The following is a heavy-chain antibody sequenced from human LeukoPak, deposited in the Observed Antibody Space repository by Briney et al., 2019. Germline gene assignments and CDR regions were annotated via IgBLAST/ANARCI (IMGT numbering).Heavy chain of an antibody. CDR3: ASQYYDILTGYGGWFDP. CDR1: GGSISSSTYY. D-gene: IGHD3-9*01. CDR2: INHSGST. J-gene: IGHJ5*02. Sequence: SETLSLTCTVSGGSISSSTYYWVWIRQPPGTGLEWIGEINHSGSTNYNPSLKSRVTISVDTSKNQFSLKLSSVTAADTAVYYCASQYYDILTGYGGWFDPWGQGTLVTVSS. V-gene: IGHV4-39*07.